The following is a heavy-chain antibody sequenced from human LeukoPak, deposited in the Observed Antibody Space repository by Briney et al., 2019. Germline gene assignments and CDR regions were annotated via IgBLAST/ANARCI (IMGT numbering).Heavy chain of an antibody. CDR3: AMGDIPLET. D-gene: IGHD2-2*02. CDR2: TYYRSKWYN. V-gene: IGHV6-1*01. J-gene: IGHJ4*02. Sequence: QTPSLTCALSGDSVSRNSAAWNWIRQSPSRGLEWLGRTYYRSKWYNNYAVSVKSRITINPDTSKNQFSLQLNSVTPEDTAVYYCAMGDIPLETWGQGILVTVSS. CDR1: GDSVSRNSAA.